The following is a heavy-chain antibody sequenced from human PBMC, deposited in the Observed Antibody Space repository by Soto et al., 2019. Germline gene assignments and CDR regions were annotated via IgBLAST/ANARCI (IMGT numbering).Heavy chain of an antibody. CDR2: IYYSGST. CDR1: GFSIISSSSY. CDR3: ARHEGSGRSYYYYYGMDV. Sequence: SATLSLSCTVSGFSIISSSSYWVWIRQPPGKGLEWIGSIYYSGSTYYNPSLKSRVTISVDTSKNQFSLKLSSVTAADTAVYYCARHEGSGRSYYYYYGMDVWGQGTTVT. D-gene: IGHD6-19*01. V-gene: IGHV4-39*01. J-gene: IGHJ6*02.